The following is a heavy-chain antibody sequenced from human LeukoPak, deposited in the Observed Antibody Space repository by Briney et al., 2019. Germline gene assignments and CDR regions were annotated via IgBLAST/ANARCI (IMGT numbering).Heavy chain of an antibody. Sequence: PGGSLRLSCAASGFTFSSYGMHWVRQAPGKGLEWVAVIWYDGGNKYYAASVKGRFTISRDNAKKSLFLQMNSLRVDDTAVYFCAKHYFGSGISSVWAFDIWGQGTMVTVSS. D-gene: IGHD3-10*01. CDR2: IWYDGGNK. CDR1: GFTFSSYG. CDR3: AKHYFGSGISSVWAFDI. J-gene: IGHJ3*02. V-gene: IGHV3-33*03.